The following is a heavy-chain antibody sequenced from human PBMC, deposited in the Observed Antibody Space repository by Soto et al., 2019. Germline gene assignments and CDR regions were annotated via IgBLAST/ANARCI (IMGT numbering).Heavy chain of an antibody. Sequence: PSETLSLTCTVSGGSINSGGYYWSWIRQHPGKGLEWIGYIYNSGSTYYNPSLKSRVTISIDTSKNQFSLKLSSVTAADTAVYYCARAQTIFGIITVFDYWGQGTLVTVSS. CDR3: ARAQTIFGIITVFDY. CDR2: IYNSGST. CDR1: GGSINSGGYY. J-gene: IGHJ4*02. V-gene: IGHV4-31*03. D-gene: IGHD3-3*01.